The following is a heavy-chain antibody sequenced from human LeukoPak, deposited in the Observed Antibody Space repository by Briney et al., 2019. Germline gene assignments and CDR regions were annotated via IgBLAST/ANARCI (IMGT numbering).Heavy chain of an antibody. CDR3: ARGRPGY. CDR1: GFSFSSYA. V-gene: IGHV3-30-3*01. D-gene: IGHD1-1*01. J-gene: IGHJ4*02. Sequence: PGRSLRLSCAASGFSFSSYAMHWVRQAPGKGLEWVAFTLYDGSYKYYADSVKGRFTISRDNSKNTLYLQMNSLRPEDTAVYYCARGRPGYWGQGTPVTVSS. CDR2: TLYDGSYK.